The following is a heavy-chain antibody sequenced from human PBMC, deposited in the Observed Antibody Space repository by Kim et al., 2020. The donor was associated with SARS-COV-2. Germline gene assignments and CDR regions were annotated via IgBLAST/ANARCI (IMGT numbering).Heavy chain of an antibody. J-gene: IGHJ6*02. Sequence: GGSLRLSCTASGFTFGDYAMSWFRQAPGKGLEWVGFIRSKAYGGTTEYAASVKGRFTISRDDSKSIAYLQMNSLKTEDTAVYYCTRGRVVLMVYAMDGMDVWGQGTTVTVSS. V-gene: IGHV3-49*03. CDR2: IRSKAYGGTT. D-gene: IGHD2-8*01. CDR3: TRGRVVLMVYAMDGMDV. CDR1: GFTFGDYA.